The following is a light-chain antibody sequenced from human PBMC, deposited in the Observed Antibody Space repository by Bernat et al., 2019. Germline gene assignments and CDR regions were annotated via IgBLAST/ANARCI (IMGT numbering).Light chain of an antibody. V-gene: IGKV3-15*01. CDR1: QSVSIN. CDR3: QQYSNWPRYT. Sequence: VMTQSPAILSVSPGGGATLSCRAGQSVSINLAWYQQKPGKAPRLLIYDASTRATGVPVRFSASGSGAEFTLTINILQSEDFAVYYCQQYSNWPRYTFGQGTKLEI. J-gene: IGKJ2*01. CDR2: DAS.